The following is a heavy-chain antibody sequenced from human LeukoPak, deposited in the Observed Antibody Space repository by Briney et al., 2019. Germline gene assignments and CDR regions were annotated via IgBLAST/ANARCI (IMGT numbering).Heavy chain of an antibody. CDR1: GGTFDDEA. D-gene: IGHD1-1*01. V-gene: IGHV3-9*01. CDR2: ISWNSGSI. CDR3: AKDPERYYYYGMDV. Sequence: GRSLRLACAGYGGTFDDEAMRWVRQAPGKGMERVSGISWNSGSIGYADSVKGRFTISRDNAKNSLYLQMNSLRAEDTALYYCAKDPERYYYYGMDVWGQGTTVTVSS. J-gene: IGHJ6*02.